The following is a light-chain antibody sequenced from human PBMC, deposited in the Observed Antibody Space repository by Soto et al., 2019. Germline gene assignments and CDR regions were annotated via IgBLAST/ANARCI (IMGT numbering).Light chain of an antibody. CDR1: QSVSSSY. CDR2: GAS. CDR3: QQYGSSTNT. Sequence: EIVWTQSPGTMSLSPGQRATLSCRASQSVSSSYLAWYQQKPGQAPRILIYGASSRATGIPDRFSGSGSGTDFTLTISRLEPEDFAVYYCQQYGSSTNTFGLGTTLAIK. J-gene: IGKJ2*01. V-gene: IGKV3-20*01.